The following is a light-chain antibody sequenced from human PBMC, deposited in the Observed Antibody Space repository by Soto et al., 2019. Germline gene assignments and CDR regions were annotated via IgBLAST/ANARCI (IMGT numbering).Light chain of an antibody. CDR3: QQYGDSLWT. Sequence: IVLTQSPGTLSLSPGERATLSCRASQSVSRNNLVWYQQKPGQAPRLLIHGASNRATGIPDRISGSGSGTDFTLTISSLEPEDFAVYYCQQYGDSLWTFGQGTKVEIK. CDR2: GAS. CDR1: QSVSRNN. V-gene: IGKV3-20*01. J-gene: IGKJ1*01.